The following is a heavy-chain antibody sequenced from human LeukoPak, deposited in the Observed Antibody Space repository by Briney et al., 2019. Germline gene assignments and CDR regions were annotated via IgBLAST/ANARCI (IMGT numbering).Heavy chain of an antibody. Sequence: SETLSLTCTVSGGSISSGDYYWSWIRQPPGKGLEWIGYISQSGSTYYNPSLKSRVTISVDTSKNQFSLKLSSVTAADTAVYYCARTHSSSSWDYYYMDVWGKGTTVTVSS. D-gene: IGHD6-6*01. CDR2: ISQSGST. J-gene: IGHJ6*03. CDR3: ARTHSSSSWDYYYMDV. V-gene: IGHV4-30-2*01. CDR1: GGSISSGDYY.